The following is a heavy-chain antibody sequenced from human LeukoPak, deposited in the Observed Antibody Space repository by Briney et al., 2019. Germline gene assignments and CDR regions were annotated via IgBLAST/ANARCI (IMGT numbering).Heavy chain of an antibody. J-gene: IGHJ4*02. D-gene: IGHD2-2*01. Sequence: SVPVSRKASGFTLPSSAVQGLGQARGQRRAWIGWIFVVSGNTNYAQKFQERGTLARDMSTSKAYMELSSLRAEEKAVYYCAACGRVDCSSTSWYAGEHDYWREGTVVSVSS. CDR2: IFVVSGNT. CDR3: AACGRVDCSSTSWYAGEHDY. V-gene: IGHV1-58*01. CDR1: GFTLPSSA.